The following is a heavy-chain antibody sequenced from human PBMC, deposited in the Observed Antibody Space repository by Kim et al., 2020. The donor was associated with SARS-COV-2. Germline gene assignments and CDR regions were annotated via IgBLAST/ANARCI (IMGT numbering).Heavy chain of an antibody. Sequence: SETLSLTCTVSGGSISSGGYYWSWIRQHPGKGLEWIGYIYYSGSTYYNPSLKSRVTISVDTSKNQFSLKLSSVTAADTAVYYCARYHIVVVPASNWFDPWGQGTLVTVSS. CDR1: GGSISSGGYY. V-gene: IGHV4-31*03. J-gene: IGHJ5*02. D-gene: IGHD2-2*01. CDR2: IYYSGST. CDR3: ARYHIVVVPASNWFDP.